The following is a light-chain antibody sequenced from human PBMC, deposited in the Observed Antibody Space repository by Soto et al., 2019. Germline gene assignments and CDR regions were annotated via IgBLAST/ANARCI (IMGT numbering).Light chain of an antibody. J-gene: IGLJ2*01. CDR3: QVWDSSSDHVV. V-gene: IGLV3-21*02. CDR2: DDS. CDR1: NIGSKS. Sequence: SYELTQPPSVSVAPGQTARITCGVNNIGSKSVHCYQQKPGQAPVLVVYDDSDRPSWIPERFSGSNSGNTANLTISRVEAGDDADYYCQVWDSSSDHVVFGGVTKLTVL.